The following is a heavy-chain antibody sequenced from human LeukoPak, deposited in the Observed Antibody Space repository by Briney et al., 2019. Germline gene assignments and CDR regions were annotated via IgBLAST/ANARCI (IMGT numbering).Heavy chain of an antibody. CDR3: AREITMVRGVNPSFDP. J-gene: IGHJ5*02. D-gene: IGHD3-10*01. CDR1: GYTFTSYD. CDR2: MNPNSGNT. V-gene: IGHV1-8*01. Sequence: ASVKVSCKASGYTFTSYDINWVRQATGQGLEWMGWMNPNSGNTGYAQKFQGRVTITADESTSTAYMELSSLRSEDTAVYYCAREITMVRGVNPSFDPWGQGTLVTVSS.